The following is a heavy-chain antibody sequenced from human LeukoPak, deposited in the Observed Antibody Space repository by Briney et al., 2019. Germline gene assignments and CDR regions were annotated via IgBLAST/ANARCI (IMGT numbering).Heavy chain of an antibody. CDR2: IYSGGST. V-gene: IGHV3-53*01. D-gene: IGHD2-15*01. CDR1: GFTFSSYA. CDR3: ARDLISGGMRAFDI. J-gene: IGHJ3*02. Sequence: GGSLRLSCAASGFTFSSYAMSWVRQAPGKGLEWVSVIYSGGSTYYADSVKGRFTISRDNSKNTLYLQMNSLRAEDTAVYYCARDLISGGMRAFDIWGQGTMVTVSS.